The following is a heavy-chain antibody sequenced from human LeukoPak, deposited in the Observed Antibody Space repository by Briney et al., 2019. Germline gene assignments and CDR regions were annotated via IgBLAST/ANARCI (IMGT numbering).Heavy chain of an antibody. CDR2: ICPGDSHT. V-gene: IGHV5-51*01. D-gene: IGHD3-10*01. CDR1: GYSFTDNW. J-gene: IGHJ4*02. Sequence: ESLKISCKGFGYSFTDNWIGWVRQMPGKGLECMGIICPGDSHTTYSPSFQGQVTISVDKSISTAYLQWSSLKASDTAMYYCARPAGYGLGGYYFDYWGQGTLVTVSS. CDR3: ARPAGYGLGGYYFDY.